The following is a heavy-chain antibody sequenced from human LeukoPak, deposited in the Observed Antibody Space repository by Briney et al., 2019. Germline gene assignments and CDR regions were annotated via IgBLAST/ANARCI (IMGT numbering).Heavy chain of an antibody. CDR2: IYYSGST. V-gene: IGHV4-59*01. CDR3: ARGWRYCSSTSCYSGYYFDY. J-gene: IGHJ4*02. D-gene: IGHD2-2*01. CDR1: GGSISSYY. Sequence: SETLSLTCTVSGGSISSYYWSWIRQPPGKGLEWIGYIYYSGSTNYNPSLKSRDTISVDTSKNQFSLKLSSVTAADTAVCYCARGWRYCSSTSCYSGYYFDYWGQGTLVTVSS.